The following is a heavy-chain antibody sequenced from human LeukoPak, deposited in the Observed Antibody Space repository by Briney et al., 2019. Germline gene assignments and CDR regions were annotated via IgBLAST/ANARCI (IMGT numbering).Heavy chain of an antibody. Sequence: RGSLRLSCAASGFTFSSYGMHWVRQAPGKGLEWVAFIRYDGSNKYYADSVKGRFTISRDNAKNSLYLQMNSLRAEDTAVYYCARVRLTSYGGNRDYYMDVWGTGTTVTVSS. CDR2: IRYDGSNK. V-gene: IGHV3-30*02. CDR1: GFTFSSYG. J-gene: IGHJ6*03. CDR3: ARVRLTSYGGNRDYYMDV. D-gene: IGHD4-23*01.